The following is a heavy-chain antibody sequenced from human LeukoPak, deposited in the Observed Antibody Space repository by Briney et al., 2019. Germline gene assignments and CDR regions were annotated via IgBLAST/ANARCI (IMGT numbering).Heavy chain of an antibody. CDR2: ISAYNGNT. D-gene: IGHD1-26*01. CDR1: GYTFTSYG. V-gene: IGHV1-18*01. Sequence: ASVTVSCKASGYTFTSYGISWVRQAPGQGREWMGWISAYNGNTNYAQKLQGRVTMTTDTSTRTAYMELRSLRSDDTAVYYCARAREWELPDLFDYWGQGTLVTVSS. CDR3: ARAREWELPDLFDY. J-gene: IGHJ4*02.